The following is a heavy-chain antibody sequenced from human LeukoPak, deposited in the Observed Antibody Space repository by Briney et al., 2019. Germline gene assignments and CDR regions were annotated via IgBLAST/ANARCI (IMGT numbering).Heavy chain of an antibody. CDR1: GFTFSSYS. Sequence: GGSLRLSCAASGFTFSSYSMNWVRQAPGKGLEWVSSISSSSSYIYYADSVKGRFTISRDNAKNSLYLQMNSPSAEDTAVYYCASSCSSTSCYNVSDYWGQGTLVTVSS. J-gene: IGHJ4*02. CDR2: ISSSSSYI. CDR3: ASSCSSTSCYNVSDY. D-gene: IGHD2-2*02. V-gene: IGHV3-21*04.